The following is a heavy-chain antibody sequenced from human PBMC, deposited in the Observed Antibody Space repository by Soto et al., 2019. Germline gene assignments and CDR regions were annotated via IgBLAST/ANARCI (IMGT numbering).Heavy chain of an antibody. D-gene: IGHD4-17*01. Sequence: QVQLQESGPGLVKPSGTLSLTCAVSSGSISSGNWWRWVRQPPGKGLEWIGEIYHSGSTNHNPSLKSRVTISVDKSNNQFSLKLSSVTAADTAVYYCARDINGRGSYGHWGQGTLLTVSS. CDR3: ARDINGRGSYGH. CDR1: SGSISSGNW. V-gene: IGHV4-4*02. CDR2: IYHSGST. J-gene: IGHJ4*02.